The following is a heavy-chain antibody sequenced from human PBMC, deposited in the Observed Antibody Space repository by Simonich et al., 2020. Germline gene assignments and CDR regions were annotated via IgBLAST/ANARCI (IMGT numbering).Heavy chain of an antibody. Sequence: EVQLVESGGGLVQPGGSLRLSCAASGFTFSSYWMSWVRQAQWKGLEGVANIKQEGSEKYYVDSVKGRFTISRDNAKNSLYLQMNSLRAEDTAVYYCARDERSSWFDYWGQGTLATVSS. CDR3: ARDERSSWFDY. CDR2: IKQEGSEK. V-gene: IGHV3-7*01. CDR1: GFTFSSYW. D-gene: IGHD6-13*01. J-gene: IGHJ4*02.